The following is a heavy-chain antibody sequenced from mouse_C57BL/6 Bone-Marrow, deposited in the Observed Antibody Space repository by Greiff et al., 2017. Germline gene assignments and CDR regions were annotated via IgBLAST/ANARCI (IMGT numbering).Heavy chain of an antibody. Sequence: VKVVESGAELARPGASVKLSCKASGYTFTSYGISWVKQRTGQGLEWIGEIYPRSGNTYYNEKFKGKATLTADKSSSTAYMELRSLTSEDSAVYFCARQLPFDYWGQGTTLTVSS. CDR2: IYPRSGNT. V-gene: IGHV1-81*01. D-gene: IGHD2-1*01. J-gene: IGHJ2*01. CDR1: GYTFTSYG. CDR3: ARQLPFDY.